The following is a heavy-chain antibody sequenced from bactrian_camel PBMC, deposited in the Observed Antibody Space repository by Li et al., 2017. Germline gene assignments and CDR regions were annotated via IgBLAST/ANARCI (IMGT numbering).Heavy chain of an antibody. CDR3: AARDDGSCSLNPGWTY. Sequence: VQLVESGGGLVQPGGSLRLSCATSGFRFNHTAMSWARQAPGKEHEWVSGINSGGGSTYYLDSVKGRFTISQDSINNTLYLQMNSLKPEDTAIYYCAARDDGSCSLNPGWTYRGQGTQVTVSS. J-gene: IGHJ4*01. CDR1: GFRFNHTA. D-gene: IGHD3*01. CDR2: INSGGGST. V-gene: IGHV3S31*01.